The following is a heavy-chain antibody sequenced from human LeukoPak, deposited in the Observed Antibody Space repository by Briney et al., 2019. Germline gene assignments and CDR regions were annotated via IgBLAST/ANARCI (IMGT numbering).Heavy chain of an antibody. CDR2: ISYDGSNK. Sequence: GGSLRLSCAASGFTFSSYAMHWVRQAPGKGLEWVAVISYDGSNKYYADSVKGQFTISRDNSKNTLYLQMNSLRTEDTAVYYCVRDRGDGYNQIDYWGQGTLVTVSS. V-gene: IGHV3-30-3*01. CDR3: VRDRGDGYNQIDY. D-gene: IGHD5-24*01. CDR1: GFTFSSYA. J-gene: IGHJ4*02.